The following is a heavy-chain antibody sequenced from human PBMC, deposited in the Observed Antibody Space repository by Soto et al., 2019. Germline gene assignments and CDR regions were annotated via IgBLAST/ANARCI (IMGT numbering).Heavy chain of an antibody. Sequence: EVQLWEFGGALFQPGGSLSLSCEAFGFTFSGFSMNWVRRAPGKGLEGVSYISSSSSTIYYADSVKGRFTISRDNAKNSLYLQMNSLRAEDTAVYYCAPPGFYWGQGTLVTVSS. CDR1: GFTFSGFS. V-gene: IGHV3-48*01. CDR3: APPGFY. CDR2: ISSSSSTI. J-gene: IGHJ4*02.